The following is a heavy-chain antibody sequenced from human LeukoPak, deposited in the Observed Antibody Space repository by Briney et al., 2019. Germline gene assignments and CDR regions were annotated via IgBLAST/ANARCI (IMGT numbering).Heavy chain of an antibody. J-gene: IGHJ4*02. CDR2: AFYSGDT. V-gene: IGHV4-39*01. D-gene: IGHD4-17*01. CDR3: GRLRGAMTTVTSNFDY. Sequence: SETLSLTCTVSGGSIIGSTYYWGWIRQPLGKGLEWIGSAFYSGDTYYKSSLKSRVTISVDTSKNQFSLKLSSVTAADTAVYYCGRLRGAMTTVTSNFDYWGQGTLVTVSS. CDR1: GGSIIGSTYY.